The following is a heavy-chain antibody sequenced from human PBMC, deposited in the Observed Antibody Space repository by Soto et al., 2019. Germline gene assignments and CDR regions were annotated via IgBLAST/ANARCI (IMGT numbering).Heavy chain of an antibody. CDR3: ATSQKGYNSNYFDH. J-gene: IGHJ4*02. CDR2: VFYTGFT. CDR1: GGSVSGSYYD. Sequence: XTLSLPCAVSGGSVSGSYYDWGWLRQSPGKGPEWIWSVFYTGFTSYNPSLEGRVSVSVDTSKNQFSLKVRGVSAAETAVYYCATSQKGYNSNYFDHWGQGALLTVSP. D-gene: IGHD1-20*01. V-gene: IGHV4-39*01.